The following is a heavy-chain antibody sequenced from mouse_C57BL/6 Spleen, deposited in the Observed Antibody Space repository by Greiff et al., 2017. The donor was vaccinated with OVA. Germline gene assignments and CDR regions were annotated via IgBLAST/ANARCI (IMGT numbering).Heavy chain of an antibody. CDR3: TREAPSLGYFDV. J-gene: IGHJ1*03. Sequence: EVQLQESGEGLVKPGGSLKLSCAASGFTFSSYAMSWVRQTPEKRLEWVAYISSGGDYIYYADTVKGRFTISRDNARNTLYLQMSSLKSEDTAMYYCTREAPSLGYFDVWGTGTTVTVSS. V-gene: IGHV5-9-1*02. CDR2: ISSGGDYI. CDR1: GFTFSSYA. D-gene: IGHD4-1*01.